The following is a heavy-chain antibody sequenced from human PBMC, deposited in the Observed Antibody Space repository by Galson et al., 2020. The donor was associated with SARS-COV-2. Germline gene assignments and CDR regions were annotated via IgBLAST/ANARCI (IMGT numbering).Heavy chain of an antibody. J-gene: IGHJ4*02. Sequence: SGPTLVKPTQTLTLTCTFSGFSLSTSGMCVSWIRQPPGNPLEWHALLDWDDEKYYSTSQTTRPTTSKENSQNQVVLTMTNMDTGDTDTYYSGLRTYDTLMDYYGRFDYWGKGTLVTAS. CDR1: GFSLSTSGMC. CDR2: LDWDDEK. CDR3: GLRTYDTLMDYYGRFDY. D-gene: IGHD3-9*01. V-gene: IGHV2-70*01.